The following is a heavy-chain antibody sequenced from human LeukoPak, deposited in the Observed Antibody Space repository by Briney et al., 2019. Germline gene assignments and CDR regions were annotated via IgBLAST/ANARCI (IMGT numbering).Heavy chain of an antibody. CDR1: GFTFSDNY. Sequence: PGGSLRLSCAVSGFTFSDNYRTWIRQAPGKGLEYISYSSNTGSDISYSDSVKGRFSISRDNAKNSLYLQMNSLRAEDTAMYYCARGHWGLDYWGQGTLVTVSS. D-gene: IGHD7-27*01. CDR2: SSNTGSDI. J-gene: IGHJ4*02. V-gene: IGHV3-11*01. CDR3: ARGHWGLDY.